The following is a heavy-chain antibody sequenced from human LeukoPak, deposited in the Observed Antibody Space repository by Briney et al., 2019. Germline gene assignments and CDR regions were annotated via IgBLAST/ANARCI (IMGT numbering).Heavy chain of an antibody. CDR2: IWYDGSNK. J-gene: IGHJ4*02. D-gene: IGHD5/OR15-5a*01. CDR1: GFTFSSYG. V-gene: IGHV3-33*01. Sequence: GGSLRLSCAASGFTFSSYGMHWVRPAPGKGLEWVAVIWYDGSNKYYADSVKGRFTISRDNSKNTLYLQMNSLRAEDTAVYYCARDLRTSLDYWGQGTLVTVSS. CDR3: ARDLRTSLDY.